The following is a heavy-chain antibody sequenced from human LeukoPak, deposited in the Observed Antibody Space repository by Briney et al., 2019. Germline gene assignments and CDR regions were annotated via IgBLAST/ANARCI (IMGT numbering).Heavy chain of an antibody. CDR1: GYTFTGYY. CDR3: ARGREKGYDILTGARARSFDY. D-gene: IGHD3-9*01. CDR2: INPNSGGT. J-gene: IGHJ4*02. Sequence: AAVKVSCKASGYTFTGYYMHWERQAPGQGLEWMGWINPNSGGTNYAQKFQGRVTMTRDTSISTAYMELSRLRSDDTAVYYCARGREKGYDILTGARARSFDYWGQGTLVIVSS. V-gene: IGHV1-2*02.